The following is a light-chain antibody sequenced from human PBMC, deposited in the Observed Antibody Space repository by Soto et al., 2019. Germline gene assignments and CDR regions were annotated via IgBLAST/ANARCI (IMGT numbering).Light chain of an antibody. V-gene: IGLV1-44*01. J-gene: IGLJ1*01. CDR3: AAWDDSLTGYV. CDR1: SSNIGATS. CDR2: GND. Sequence: QSVLTQPPSASGTPGQRVTISCSGSSSNIGATSVNWYEQLPETAPKLLMYGNDQRPSGVPDRFSGSKSGTSASLAISGLQSEDEADYYCAAWDDSLTGYVFGTGTKLTVL.